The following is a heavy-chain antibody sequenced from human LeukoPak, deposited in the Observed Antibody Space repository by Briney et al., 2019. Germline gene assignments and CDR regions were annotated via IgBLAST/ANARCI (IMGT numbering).Heavy chain of an antibody. D-gene: IGHD2-2*01. CDR1: GYTFTGYY. Sequence: ASVKVSCKASGYTFTGYYMHWVRQAPGQGLEWMGWINPNSGGTNYAQKLQGRVTMTRDTSISTAYMELSRLRSDDTAVYYCAREYCSSTSCHVYFDYWGQGTLVTVSS. V-gene: IGHV1-2*02. CDR2: INPNSGGT. J-gene: IGHJ4*02. CDR3: AREYCSSTSCHVYFDY.